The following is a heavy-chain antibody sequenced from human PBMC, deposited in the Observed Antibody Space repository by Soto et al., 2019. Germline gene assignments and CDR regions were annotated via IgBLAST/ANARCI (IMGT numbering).Heavy chain of an antibody. D-gene: IGHD3-22*01. J-gene: IGHJ4*02. CDR1: GFNFDDSA. Sequence: PGGSLRLSCVASGFNFDDSAMNWVRQVPGKGLEWVSGITWNSGHILYADSVKGRFTISRDNAKKSLYLELNSLRPEDTALYYFAKGRSSMIVVVMDYWGQGTPVTVSS. CDR2: ITWNSGHI. CDR3: AKGRSSMIVVVMDY. V-gene: IGHV3-9*01.